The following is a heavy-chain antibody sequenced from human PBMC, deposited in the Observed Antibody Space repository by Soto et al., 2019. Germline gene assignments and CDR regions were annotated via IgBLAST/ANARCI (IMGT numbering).Heavy chain of an antibody. CDR3: AKLSIEVRALRERYYYHGMDV. Sequence: QVQLVQSGGGVVQPGRSLRLSCAASGFVFSNYGMHWVRQVPGKGLEWVAVISYDGSNKYYVDSVKGRFTISRDNSKNTLFLQMNSLRPDHTCVYYCAKLSIEVRALRERYYYHGMDVWGQGTTVT. J-gene: IGHJ6*02. CDR2: ISYDGSNK. CDR1: GFVFSNYG. D-gene: IGHD3-10*01. V-gene: IGHV3-30*18.